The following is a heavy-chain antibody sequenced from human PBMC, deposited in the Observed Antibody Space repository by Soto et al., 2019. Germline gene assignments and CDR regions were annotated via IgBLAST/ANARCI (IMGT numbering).Heavy chain of an antibody. Sequence: QVQLVQSGAEVKKPGSSVKVSCKASGGTFSSYAISWVRQAPGQGLEWMGGIIPIFGTANYAQKSQARVTITADESTSTAYMELSSLRSEDTAVYYCARGESRITMIVVVIYAFDIWGQGTMVTVSS. CDR1: GGTFSSYA. D-gene: IGHD3-22*01. CDR3: ARGESRITMIVVVIYAFDI. J-gene: IGHJ3*02. CDR2: IIPIFGTA. V-gene: IGHV1-69*01.